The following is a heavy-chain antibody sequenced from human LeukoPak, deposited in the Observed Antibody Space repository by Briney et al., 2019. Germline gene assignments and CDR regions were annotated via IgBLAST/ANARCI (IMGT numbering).Heavy chain of an antibody. D-gene: IGHD3-3*01. Sequence: PSETLSLTCTVSGGSISSSSYYWGWIRQPPGKGLEWIGSIYYSGSTYYNPSLKRRVTISVDTSKNQFSLKLSSVTAADTAVYYCARGRKSITIFGVPDYYYYYMDVRGKGTTVTVSS. CDR3: ARGRKSITIFGVPDYYYYYMDV. J-gene: IGHJ6*03. CDR2: IYYSGST. CDR1: GGSISSSSYY. V-gene: IGHV4-39*07.